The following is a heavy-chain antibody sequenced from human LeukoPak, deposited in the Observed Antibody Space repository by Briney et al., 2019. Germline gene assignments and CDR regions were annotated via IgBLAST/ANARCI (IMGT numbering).Heavy chain of an antibody. Sequence: SETLSLTCAVYGGSFSGYYWSWIRQPPGKGLEWIGEINHSGSTNYNPSLKSRVTISVDTSKNRFSLKLSSVTAADTAVYYCARGELELPPDYWSQGTLVTVSS. J-gene: IGHJ4*02. CDR2: INHSGST. D-gene: IGHD1-7*01. V-gene: IGHV4-34*01. CDR3: ARGELELPPDY. CDR1: GGSFSGYY.